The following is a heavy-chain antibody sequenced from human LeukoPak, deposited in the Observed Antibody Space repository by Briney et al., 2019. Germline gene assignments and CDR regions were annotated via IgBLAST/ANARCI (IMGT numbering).Heavy chain of an antibody. CDR1: GFIFSTNA. CDR2: ISGSGGNT. J-gene: IGHJ5*02. CDR3: AKAATYCSGGTSYDH. V-gene: IGHV3-23*01. Sequence: PGGSLRLSCSASGFIFSTNAMSWVQQAPGEGLEWVCGISGSGGNTYYAASVKGRFTISRDNSKSTLYLQMNSLRGEDTAVYYCAKAATYCSGGTSYDHWGQGTLVTVSS. D-gene: IGHD2-15*01.